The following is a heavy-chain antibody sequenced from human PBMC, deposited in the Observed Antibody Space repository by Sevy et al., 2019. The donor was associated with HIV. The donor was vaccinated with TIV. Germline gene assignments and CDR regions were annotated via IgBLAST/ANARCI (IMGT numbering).Heavy chain of an antibody. D-gene: IGHD2-21*02. CDR2: IKQDGSEK. Sequence: GGSLRLSCAASGFTFSSYWMSWVRQAPGKGLEWVANIKQDGSEKYYVDSVKGRFNISSDNAKNSLYLQMNSLRAEDTAVYYCARNGPEVVTATRYYYYGMDVWGQGTTVTVSS. J-gene: IGHJ6*02. CDR3: ARNGPEVVTATRYYYYGMDV. CDR1: GFTFSSYW. V-gene: IGHV3-7*01.